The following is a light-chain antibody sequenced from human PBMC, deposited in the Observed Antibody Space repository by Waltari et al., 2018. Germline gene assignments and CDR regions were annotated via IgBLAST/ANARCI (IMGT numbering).Light chain of an antibody. J-gene: IGKJ1*01. V-gene: IGKV4-1*01. CDR3: QQYYSDKT. Sequence: DIVMTQSPNSRAVSLGERATISCKSSQSILSSSNNRNFLSWYQQKPGQPPKLLIYWSSTRESGVPHRFSGSGSGTDFTLTISSLQAEDVAVYYCQQYYSDKTFGQGTKVEIK. CDR2: WSS. CDR1: QSILSSSNNRNF.